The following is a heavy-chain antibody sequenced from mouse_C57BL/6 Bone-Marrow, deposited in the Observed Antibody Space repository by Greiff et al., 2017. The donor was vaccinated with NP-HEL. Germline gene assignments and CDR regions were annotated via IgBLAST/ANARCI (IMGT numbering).Heavy chain of an antibody. Sequence: EVQLQQSGPELVKPGASVKISCKASGYTFTDYYMNWVKQSHGKSLEWIGDINPNNGGTSYNQKFKGKATLTVDKSSSTAYMELRSLTSEDSAVYYCARDYYGSEDYYAMDYWGQGTSVTVSS. J-gene: IGHJ4*01. D-gene: IGHD1-1*01. CDR2: INPNNGGT. CDR3: ARDYYGSEDYYAMDY. CDR1: GYTFTDYY. V-gene: IGHV1-26*01.